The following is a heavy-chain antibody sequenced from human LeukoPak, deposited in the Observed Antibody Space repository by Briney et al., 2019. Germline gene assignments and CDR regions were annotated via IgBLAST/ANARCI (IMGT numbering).Heavy chain of an antibody. D-gene: IGHD2-15*01. CDR2: IRYDGSNK. CDR3: ARGGDIVVVVAAIDY. Sequence: PGGSLRLSCAASGFTFSSYGMHWVRQAPGKGLEWVAFIRYDGSNKYYADSVKGRFTISRDNSKNTLYLQMNSLRAEDTAVYYCARGGDIVVVVAAIDYWGQGTLVTVSS. CDR1: GFTFSSYG. V-gene: IGHV3-30*02. J-gene: IGHJ4*02.